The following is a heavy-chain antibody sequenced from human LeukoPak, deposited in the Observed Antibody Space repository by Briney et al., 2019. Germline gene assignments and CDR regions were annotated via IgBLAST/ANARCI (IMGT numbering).Heavy chain of an antibody. CDR2: IIPIFGTA. J-gene: IGHJ6*03. Sequence: SVKVSCKASGGTFSSCAISWVRQAPGQGLEWMGGIIPIFGTANYAQKFQGRVTITTDESTSTAYMELSSLRSEDTAVYYCARGRQVAARPDADPSYYYYYYMDVWGKGTTVTVSS. V-gene: IGHV1-69*05. CDR3: ARGRQVAARPDADPSYYYYYYMDV. CDR1: GGTFSSCA. D-gene: IGHD6-6*01.